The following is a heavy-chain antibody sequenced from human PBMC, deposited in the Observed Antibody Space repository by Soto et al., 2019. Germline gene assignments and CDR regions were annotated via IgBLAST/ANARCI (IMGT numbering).Heavy chain of an antibody. CDR2: IYWDDDK. CDR1: GFSLSADGVG. D-gene: IGHD2-2*01. V-gene: IGHV2-5*02. J-gene: IGHJ3*01. CDR3: ALAYGGTSWPNDAFDV. Sequence: QITLKESGPTLVKPTQTLTLTCTFSGFSLSADGVGVGWIRQPPGKALEWLALIYWDDDKRYRPSLKSRLTITKDTSKNQVVLTMTNMDPVETATYYCALAYGGTSWPNDAFDVWGQWTVVTVSS.